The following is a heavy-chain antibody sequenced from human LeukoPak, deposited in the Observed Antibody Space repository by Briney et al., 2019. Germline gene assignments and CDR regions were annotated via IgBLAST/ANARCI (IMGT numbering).Heavy chain of an antibody. CDR3: ARDYYDSSGYPDY. D-gene: IGHD3-22*01. CDR2: IIPIFGTA. CDR1: GGTFSSYA. V-gene: IGHV1-69*13. J-gene: IGHJ4*02. Sequence: WASVKVSCKASGGTFSSYAISWVRQAPGQGLEWMGGIIPIFGTANYAQKFQGRVTITADESTSTAYMELSSLRSEGTAVYYCARDYYDSSGYPDYWGQGTLVTVSS.